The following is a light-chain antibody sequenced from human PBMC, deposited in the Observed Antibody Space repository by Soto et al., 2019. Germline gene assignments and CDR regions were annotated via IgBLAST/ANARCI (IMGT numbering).Light chain of an antibody. CDR1: SSNIGDNY. J-gene: IGLJ2*01. Sequence: QSALIQPPSVSGTPGQGVTFSCSGSSSNIGDNYVYWYLHLPGTAPKLLMYNNNRRPSGVPDRFSGSKSGTSASLAITGLRSEDEADYYCVSWDDSLNGWIFGGGTKVTVL. CDR3: VSWDDSLNGWI. V-gene: IGLV1-47*02. CDR2: NNN.